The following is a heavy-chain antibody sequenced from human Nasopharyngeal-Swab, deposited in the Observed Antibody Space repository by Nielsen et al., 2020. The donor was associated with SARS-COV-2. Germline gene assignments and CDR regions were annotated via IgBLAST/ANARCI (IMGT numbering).Heavy chain of an antibody. CDR1: GFTFTSSA. CDR3: AADRGYYDFWSGYSNDAFDI. CDR2: IVVGSGNT. V-gene: IGHV1-58*02. Sequence: SVKVSRKASGFTFTSSAMQWVRQARGQRLEWIGWIVVGSGNTNYAQKFQERVTITRDMSTSTAYMELSSLRSEDTAVYYCAADRGYYDFWSGYSNDAFDIWGQGTMVTVSS. D-gene: IGHD3-3*01. J-gene: IGHJ3*02.